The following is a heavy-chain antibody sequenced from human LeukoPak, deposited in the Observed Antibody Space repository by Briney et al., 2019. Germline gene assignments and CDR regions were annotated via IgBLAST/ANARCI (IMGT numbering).Heavy chain of an antibody. V-gene: IGHV4-61*02. Sequence: PSETLSLTCSVSGDSISRNSHYWCWIRQSAGKGLEWIGRLNPSGKIDYNPSLKSRLTMSLDPSENKLSLKLSSVTAADTVLYYCARGRPSGDYFDFWGQGALVTVSS. CDR3: ARGRPSGDYFDF. J-gene: IGHJ4*02. D-gene: IGHD4-17*01. CDR2: LNPSGKI. CDR1: GDSISRNSHY.